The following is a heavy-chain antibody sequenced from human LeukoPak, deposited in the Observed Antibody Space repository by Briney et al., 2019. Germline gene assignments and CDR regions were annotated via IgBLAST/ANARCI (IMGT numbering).Heavy chain of an antibody. D-gene: IGHD3-22*01. Sequence: PSETLSLTCVVSGGSINGHFWSWIRQSPGKGLEWIGYVSDSGTTNYNPSIKSRVTMSVDTYKNQFSLQLTSVTAADTAVYYCARDSSDFFDRSGLNFLVYWGQGTLVAVSS. CDR2: VSDSGTT. CDR3: ARDSSDFFDRSGLNFLVY. J-gene: IGHJ4*01. CDR1: GGSINGHF. V-gene: IGHV4-59*11.